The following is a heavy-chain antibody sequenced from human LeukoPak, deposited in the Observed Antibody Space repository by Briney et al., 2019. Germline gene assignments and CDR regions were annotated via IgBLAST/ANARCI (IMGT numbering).Heavy chain of an antibody. V-gene: IGHV3-48*03. D-gene: IGHD4/OR15-4a*01. CDR1: GFTFSTYD. J-gene: IGHJ4*02. Sequence: GGSLRLSCAASGFTFSTYDMNWVRQAPGKGLEWVSHISTTGATVYSADAVKGRLTVSRDNAKKSLYLQMNGLRAEDTAVYYCARGLTVGHFGGQGTLVTVSS. CDR3: ARGLTVGHF. CDR2: ISTTGATV.